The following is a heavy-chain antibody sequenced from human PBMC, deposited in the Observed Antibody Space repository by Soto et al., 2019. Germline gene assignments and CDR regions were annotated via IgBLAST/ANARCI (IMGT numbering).Heavy chain of an antibody. J-gene: IGHJ5*02. V-gene: IGHV1-8*01. Sequence: GASVKVSCKASGYTFTSYDINWVRQATGQGLEWMGWMNPNSGNTGYAQKFQGRVTMTRNTSISTAYMELSSLRSEDTAVYYCARLSGYSGYDLIRFDPWGQGTLVTVSS. CDR2: MNPNSGNT. CDR1: GYTFTSYD. D-gene: IGHD5-12*01. CDR3: ARLSGYSGYDLIRFDP.